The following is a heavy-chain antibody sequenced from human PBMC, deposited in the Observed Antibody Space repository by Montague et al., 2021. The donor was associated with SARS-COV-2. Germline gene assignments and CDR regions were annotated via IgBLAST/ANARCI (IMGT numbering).Heavy chain of an antibody. CDR3: AREGGWLSRGSYYFDY. CDR1: GGSISSSSYY. Sequence: SETLSLTCTVSGGSISSSSYYWGWIRQPPGKGLEWFGSIYYSGSTYYXXXLKSRVTISVDTSKNQFSLKLSSVTAADTAVYYCAREGGWLSRGSYYFDYWGQGTLVTVSS. CDR2: IYYSGST. J-gene: IGHJ4*02. D-gene: IGHD3-22*01. V-gene: IGHV4-39*07.